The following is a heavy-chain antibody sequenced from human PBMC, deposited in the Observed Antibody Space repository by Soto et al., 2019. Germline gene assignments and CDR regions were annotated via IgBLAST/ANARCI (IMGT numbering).Heavy chain of an antibody. CDR1: GFTFSSYG. CDR3: ASGAWFCRGCRWHRYLFDF. Sequence: GGSLRLSCAASGFTFSSYGMHWVRHAPGKGLEWVAVIWYDGSNKYYADSVKGRFTISRDNSKDTLYLQMNSLRAEDTAVYYCASGAWFCRGCRWHRYLFDFRGQGTLVPGSS. V-gene: IGHV3-33*01. D-gene: IGHD3-3*01. CDR2: IWYDGSNK. J-gene: IGHJ4*02.